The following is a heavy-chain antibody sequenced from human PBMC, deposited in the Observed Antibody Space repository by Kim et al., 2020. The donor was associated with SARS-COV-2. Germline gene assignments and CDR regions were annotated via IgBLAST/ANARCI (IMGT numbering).Heavy chain of an antibody. Sequence: SETLSLTCTVSGGSISSYYWSWIRQPPGKGLEWIGYIYYRGSTNYNPSLKSRVTISLDTSKNQFSLKLSSVTAADTAVYYCATYYYASGSYYADWGQGTLVAVSS. CDR1: GGSISSYY. CDR3: ATYYYASGSYYAD. J-gene: IGHJ4*02. D-gene: IGHD3-10*01. V-gene: IGHV4-59*13. CDR2: IYYRGST.